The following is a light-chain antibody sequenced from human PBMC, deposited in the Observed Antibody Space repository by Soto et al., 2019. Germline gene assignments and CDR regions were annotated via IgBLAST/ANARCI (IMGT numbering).Light chain of an antibody. J-gene: IGKJ4*01. CDR1: QSISSR. V-gene: IGKV1-5*01. CDR3: QQLNVYPST. Sequence: EIRMTQSPSNLFACVGDRVNIXCRASQSISSRLGWYQQRPGKAPKLLIYDASTLQNGGPSRFSGGGSVTDFTRTISSLQPEDFATYYGQQLNVYPSTFGGGTKVDIK. CDR2: DAS.